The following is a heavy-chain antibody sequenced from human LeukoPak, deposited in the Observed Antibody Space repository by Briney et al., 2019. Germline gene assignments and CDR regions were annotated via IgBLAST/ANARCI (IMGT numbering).Heavy chain of an antibody. V-gene: IGHV4-59*01. CDR1: GGSISSYY. CDR3: ARGGLGSYPQNN. J-gene: IGHJ4*02. CDR2: IYYSGST. D-gene: IGHD1-26*01. Sequence: SETLSLTCTVSGGSISSYYWSWIRQPPGKGLEWIGYIYYSGSTNYNPSLKSRVTISVDTSKNQFSLKLSSVTAADTAVYYCARGGLGSYPQNNWGQGTLVTVSS.